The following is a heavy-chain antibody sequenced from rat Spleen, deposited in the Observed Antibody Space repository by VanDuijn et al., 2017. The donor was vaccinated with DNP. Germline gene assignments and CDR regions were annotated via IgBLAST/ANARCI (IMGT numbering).Heavy chain of an antibody. V-gene: IGHV2-15*01. CDR3: ARSSYYYSSYIYAMDA. J-gene: IGHJ4*01. CDR1: GFSLTNYH. D-gene: IGHD1-2*01. Sequence: QVQLKESGPGLVQPSQTLSLTCTVSGFSLTNYHVDWVRQPPGKGLEWIGAIWSGGSTDYNSALKSRLSISRDTSKSQVLLKMNSLQTEDTAMYFCARSSYYYSSYIYAMDAWGQGTSVTVSS. CDR2: IWSGGST.